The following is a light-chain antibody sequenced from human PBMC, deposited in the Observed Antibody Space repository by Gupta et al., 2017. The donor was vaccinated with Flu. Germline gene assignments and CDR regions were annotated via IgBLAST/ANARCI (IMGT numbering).Light chain of an antibody. J-gene: IGKJ1*01. V-gene: IGKV1-39*01. CDR3: QQAYTVPRT. CDR2: GAS. Sequence: PPSLSASVGDRVTITCRASQNIDTFLHWYHQRPGRAPKVLVYGASTLQNGVPPRISGSGYGSDFTLTITNLQPDDSGTYYCQQAYTVPRTFGQGTKIEVK. CDR1: QNIDTF.